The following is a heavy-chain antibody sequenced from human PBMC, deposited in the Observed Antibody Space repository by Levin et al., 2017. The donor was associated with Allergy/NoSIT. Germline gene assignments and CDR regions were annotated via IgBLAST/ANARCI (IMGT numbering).Heavy chain of an antibody. CDR1: GFTFSDHY. V-gene: IGHV3-72*01. CDR3: ASDTMTTDAFDI. J-gene: IGHJ3*02. CDR2: TRNKANSYTT. Sequence: GGSLRLSCAASGFTFSDHYMDWVRQAPGKGLEWVGRTRNKANSYTTEYAASVKGRFTISRDESKNSLYLQMNSLKTEDTAVYYCASDTMTTDAFDIWGQGTMVTVSS. D-gene: IGHD4-17*01.